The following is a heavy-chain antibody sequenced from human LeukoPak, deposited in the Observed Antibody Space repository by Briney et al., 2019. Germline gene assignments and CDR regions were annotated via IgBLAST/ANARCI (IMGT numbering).Heavy chain of an antibody. J-gene: IGHJ6*03. D-gene: IGHD5-18*01. CDR2: INHSGST. CDR1: GGSISSYC. CDR3: ARLPSPRGYSYGYSDYYYYMDV. Sequence: NPSETLSLTCTVSGGSISSYCWSWIRQPPGKGLEWIGEINHSGSTNYNPSLKSRVTISVDTSKNQFSLKLSSVTAADTAVYYCARLPSPRGYSYGYSDYYYYMDVWGKGTTVTVSS. V-gene: IGHV4-34*01.